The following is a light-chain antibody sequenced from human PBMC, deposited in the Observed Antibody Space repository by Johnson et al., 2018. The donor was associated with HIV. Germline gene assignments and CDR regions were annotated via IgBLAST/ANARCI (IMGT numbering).Light chain of an antibody. Sequence: HSVLTQPPSVSAAPGQKVTISCSGSSSNIGNNYVSWYQQLPGTAPTLLIYENNKLPSGIPDRFSGSKSGTSATLGITGLQTGVEADYYCGTWDSSLSAYVFGTGTKFTVL. CDR1: SSNIGNNY. J-gene: IGLJ1*01. CDR2: ENN. CDR3: GTWDSSLSAYV. V-gene: IGLV1-51*02.